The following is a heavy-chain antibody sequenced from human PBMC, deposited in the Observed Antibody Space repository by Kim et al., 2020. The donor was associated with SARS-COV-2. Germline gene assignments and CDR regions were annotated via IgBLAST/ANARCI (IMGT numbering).Heavy chain of an antibody. CDR1: GFTFSNAW. J-gene: IGHJ6*02. D-gene: IGHD1-26*01. V-gene: IGHV3-15*01. CDR2: IKSKTDGGTT. Sequence: GGSLRLSCAASGFTFSNAWMSWVRQAPGKGLEWVGRIKSKTDGGTTDYAAPVKGRFTISRDDSKNTLYLQMNSLKTEDTAVYYCTTEGSSGSYYVSGMDVWGQGTTVTVSS. CDR3: TTEGSSGSYYVSGMDV.